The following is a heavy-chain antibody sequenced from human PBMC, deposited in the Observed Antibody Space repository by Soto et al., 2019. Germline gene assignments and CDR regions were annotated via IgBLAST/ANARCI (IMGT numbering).Heavy chain of an antibody. V-gene: IGHV1-69*01. CDR1: GGTFSSYA. CDR2: SIPIFGTA. J-gene: IGHJ4*02. CDR3: ASEPPAAYYYDSSGYRPFDY. Sequence: QVQLVQSGAEVKKPGSSVKVSCKASGGTFSSYAISWVRQAPGQGLEWMGGSIPIFGTANYAQKFQGRVTITEDESTSTAYMELSSLRSEDTAVYYCASEPPAAYYYDSSGYRPFDYWGQGTLVTVSS. D-gene: IGHD3-22*01.